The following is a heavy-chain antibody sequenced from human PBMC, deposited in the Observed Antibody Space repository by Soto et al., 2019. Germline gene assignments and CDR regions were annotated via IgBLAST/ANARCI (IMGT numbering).Heavy chain of an antibody. V-gene: IGHV2-5*01. Sequence: QITLKESGPTLVKPTQTLTLTCTFSGFSLSTSGVGVGWIRQPPGKALEWLALIYWNDDKRYSPSLKSRLTITKDTSKNQVVLTMTNMDPVDTATYYCAHRRVCSSTSCYVDALWFDPWGQGTLVTVSS. CDR1: GFSLSTSGVG. J-gene: IGHJ5*02. CDR3: AHRRVCSSTSCYVDALWFDP. D-gene: IGHD2-2*01. CDR2: IYWNDDK.